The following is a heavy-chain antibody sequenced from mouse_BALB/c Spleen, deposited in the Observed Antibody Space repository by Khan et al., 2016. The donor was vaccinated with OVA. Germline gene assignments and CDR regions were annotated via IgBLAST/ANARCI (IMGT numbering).Heavy chain of an antibody. V-gene: IGHV5-17*02. J-gene: IGHJ4*01. Sequence: EVELVESGGGLVQPGGSRKLSCAASGFTFSGFGMHWVRQAPEKGLEWVAYISSGSSTIYYADTVKGRFTISRDNTKNTLFLHMTSLRSEDTAMYYCARRRIYDGYYGGAMDYWGQGTSVTVSS. CDR3: ARRRIYDGYYGGAMDY. D-gene: IGHD2-3*01. CDR1: GFTFSGFG. CDR2: ISSGSSTI.